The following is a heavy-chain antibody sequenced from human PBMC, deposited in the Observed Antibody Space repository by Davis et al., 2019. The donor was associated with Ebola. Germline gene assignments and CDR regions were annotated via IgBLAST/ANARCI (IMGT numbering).Heavy chain of an antibody. CDR2: INPKSGGT. CDR3: ASYFWSGDYMDI. V-gene: IGHV1-2*02. D-gene: IGHD3-3*01. J-gene: IGHJ6*03. Sequence: ASVKVSCKASGYTFTSYDINWVRQAPGQGLEWMGWINPKSGGTSHAHKFQGRISMTRDTTINTAYMDLSSLTSDDTAVYYCASYFWSGDYMDIWGQGTTVIVSS. CDR1: GYTFTSYD.